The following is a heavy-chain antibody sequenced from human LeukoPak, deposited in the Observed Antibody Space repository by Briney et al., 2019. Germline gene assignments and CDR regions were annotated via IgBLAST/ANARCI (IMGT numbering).Heavy chain of an antibody. J-gene: IGHJ3*02. CDR3: ARRRKIFYGGQTAGDALDI. CDR1: GGSISSYY. D-gene: IGHD4-23*01. CDR2: IHDSGST. V-gene: IGHV4-59*08. Sequence: PSETLSLTCTVSGGSISSYYWTWIRQPPGKGLEWIGYIHDSGSTNYNPSLKSRVTISVDTSKNQFSLRLSSVTAADTAVYYCARRRKIFYGGQTAGDALDIWDQGTMVTVSS.